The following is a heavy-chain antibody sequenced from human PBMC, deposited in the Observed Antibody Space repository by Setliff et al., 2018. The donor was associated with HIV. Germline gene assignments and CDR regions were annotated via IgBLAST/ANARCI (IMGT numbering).Heavy chain of an antibody. CDR3: ARHSITLVVGVPERDDAFDI. Sequence: PSETLSLTCTVSGDSISTSNSYWGWVRQPPGKGLEWIGSLYYGGSTYYNPSLKSRVTISVDTSKNHFSLKLSSVTAADTAVYYCARHSITLVVGVPERDDAFDIWGQGTMVTVSS. V-gene: IGHV4-39*01. CDR1: GDSISTSNSY. J-gene: IGHJ3*02. D-gene: IGHD3-22*01. CDR2: LYYGGST.